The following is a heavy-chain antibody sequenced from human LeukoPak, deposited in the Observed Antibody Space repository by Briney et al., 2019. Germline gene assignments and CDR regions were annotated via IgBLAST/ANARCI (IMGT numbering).Heavy chain of an antibody. CDR1: GGSISSYY. J-gene: IGHJ5*02. V-gene: IGHV4-59*01. CDR3: ARQRWFDP. Sequence: PSETLSPTCTVSGGSISSYYWSWIRQPPGKGLEWIGYIYYSGSTNYNPSLKSRVTISVDTSKNQFSLKLSSVTAADTAVYYCARQRWFDPWGQGTLVTVSS. CDR2: IYYSGST.